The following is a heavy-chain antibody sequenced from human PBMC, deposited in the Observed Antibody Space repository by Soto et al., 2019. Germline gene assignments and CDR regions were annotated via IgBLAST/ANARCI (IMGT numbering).Heavy chain of an antibody. D-gene: IGHD2-8*01. V-gene: IGHV3-72*01. CDR3: AKVSTKSYFDS. Sequence: PGGSLRLSCVTSGFSXSDHYMDWVRQVPGKGLEWVGRVRKKVNSYTTEYAASVKGRFTISRDDSRNSLYLQMNSLKTEDTAVYFCAKVSTKSYFDSSGQGTLVTVS. CDR1: GFSXSDHY. J-gene: IGHJ4*02. CDR2: VRKKVNSYTT.